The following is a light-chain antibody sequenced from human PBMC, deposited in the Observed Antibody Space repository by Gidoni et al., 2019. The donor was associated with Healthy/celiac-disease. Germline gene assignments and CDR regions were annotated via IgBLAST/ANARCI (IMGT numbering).Light chain of an antibody. V-gene: IGLV3-21*04. CDR1: NIGSKS. J-gene: IGLJ2*01. Sequence: SYVLTQPPSVSVAPGKTARITCGGNNIGSKSVHWYQQKPGQAPVLVIYYDSDRPSGIPERSSGSNSGNTATLTISRVEAGDEADYYCQVWDSSSDHHVVFGGGTKLTVL. CDR3: QVWDSSSDHHVV. CDR2: YDS.